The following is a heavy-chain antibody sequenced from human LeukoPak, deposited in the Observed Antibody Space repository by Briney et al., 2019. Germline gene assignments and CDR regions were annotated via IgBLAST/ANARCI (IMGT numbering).Heavy chain of an antibody. CDR3: ARSKTGSLGNWFDL. D-gene: IGHD1-1*01. J-gene: IGHJ5*02. V-gene: IGHV1-8*01. Sequence: ASVKVSCKASGYTFTSYDINWVRQATGQGLEWMGWMNPNSGYTGYAQKFQARVTMARNTSINTAYMELSSLRSEDTAVYYGARSKTGSLGNWFDLWGQGTLGTVS. CDR1: GYTFTSYD. CDR2: MNPNSGYT.